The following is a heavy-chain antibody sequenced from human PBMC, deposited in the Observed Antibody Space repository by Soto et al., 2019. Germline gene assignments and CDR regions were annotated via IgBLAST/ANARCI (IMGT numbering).Heavy chain of an antibody. CDR2: INPATGAE. D-gene: IGHD3-3*01. CDR1: GYPVTAYY. CDR3: ARGGGVGVAGSAAFDM. Sequence: QLHLVQSGAVVKKPGASVTVSCSASGYPVTAYYMHWVRQAPGRGLEWMGGINPATGAEKYTQTFQGRVTITRETSTSTVFRELGGLTSADTAVFYCARGGGVGVAGSAAFDMWGQGTLVTVSS. J-gene: IGHJ3*02. V-gene: IGHV1-2*02.